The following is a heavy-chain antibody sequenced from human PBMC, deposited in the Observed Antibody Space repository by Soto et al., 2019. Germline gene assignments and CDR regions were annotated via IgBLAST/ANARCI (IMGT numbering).Heavy chain of an antibody. V-gene: IGHV3-7*03. CDR2: IKEDGREK. J-gene: IGHJ6*02. CDR3: ARPRFRGMDV. D-gene: IGHD3-10*01. Sequence: EVQLVESGGDLVQPGGSLRLSCVASGFRFSNYLMNWVRQAPGKGLEWVATIKEDGREKYYVESVEGRFTISRDNAKNSLYLRVNNVRADDTAVYYCARPRFRGMDVWGQGTTVTVSS. CDR1: GFRFSNYL.